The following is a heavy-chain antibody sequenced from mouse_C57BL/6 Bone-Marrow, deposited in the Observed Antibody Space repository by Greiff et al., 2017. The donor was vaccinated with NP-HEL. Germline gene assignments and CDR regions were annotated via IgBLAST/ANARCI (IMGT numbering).Heavy chain of an antibody. CDR1: GFTFSDYY. CDR2: INYDGSST. D-gene: IGHD1-1*01. Sequence: EVQLVESEGGLVQPGSSMKLSCTASGFTFSDYYMAWVRQVPEKGLEWVANINYDGSSTYYLDSLKSRFIISRDNAKNILYLQMSSLKSEDTATYYCARAPYYYGSSYCWYCDVWGTGTTVTVSS. V-gene: IGHV5-16*01. J-gene: IGHJ1*03. CDR3: ARAPYYYGSSYCWYCDV.